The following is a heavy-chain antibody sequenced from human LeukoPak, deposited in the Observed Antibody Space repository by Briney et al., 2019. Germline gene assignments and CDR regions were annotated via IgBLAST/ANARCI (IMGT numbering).Heavy chain of an antibody. J-gene: IGHJ3*02. D-gene: IGHD4-17*01. Sequence: PSETLSLTCAVSDDSFSSHYWTWIRQPPGKGLEWIGYISYIGSTNYNPSLKSRATISIDTSKNQSSLKLSSVTAADTAVYYCARDLVTVTKGFDIWGQGTMVSVSS. CDR3: ARDLVTVTKGFDI. CDR2: ISYIGST. CDR1: DDSFSSHY. V-gene: IGHV4-59*11.